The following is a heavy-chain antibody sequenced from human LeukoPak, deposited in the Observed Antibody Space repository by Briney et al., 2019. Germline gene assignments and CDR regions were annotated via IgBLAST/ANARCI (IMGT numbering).Heavy chain of an antibody. V-gene: IGHV3-30*18. CDR1: GFTFSSYG. CDR2: ISYDGSNK. J-gene: IGHJ5*02. Sequence: PGGSLRLSCAASGFTFSSYGMHWVRQAPGKGLEWVAVISYDGSNKYYADSVKGRFTISRDNSKSTLYLQMNSLRAEDTAVYYCAKWARIAGRNNWFDPWSQGTLVTVSS. D-gene: IGHD6-13*01. CDR3: AKWARIAGRNNWFDP.